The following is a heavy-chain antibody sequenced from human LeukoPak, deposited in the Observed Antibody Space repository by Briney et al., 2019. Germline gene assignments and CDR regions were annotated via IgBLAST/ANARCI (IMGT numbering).Heavy chain of an antibody. D-gene: IGHD5-12*01. CDR1: GFTFSSFG. V-gene: IGHV3-30*03. Sequence: GRCLRLSCAASGFTFSSFGIHWVRQAPGKGLEWVAVISYDGSNKYYADSVKGRFTISRDNSQNTLYLQMNSLRLDDTAVYYCGRLMGGYDSYFYGMDVWGQGTTVTVSS. J-gene: IGHJ6*02. CDR2: ISYDGSNK. CDR3: GRLMGGYDSYFYGMDV.